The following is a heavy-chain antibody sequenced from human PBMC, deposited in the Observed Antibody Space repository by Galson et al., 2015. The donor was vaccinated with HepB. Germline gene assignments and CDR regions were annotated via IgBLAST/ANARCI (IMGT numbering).Heavy chain of an antibody. V-gene: IGHV2-26*01. CDR3: ARTAPGALAADY. J-gene: IGHJ4*02. CDR1: GFSLSNAGMG. Sequence: PALVKPTQTLTLTCTVSGFSLSNAGMGVSWIRQPPGKALEWLAHIFSNDEKSYSTSLKSRLTISKDTSKSQVVLTMTNMDPVDTATYYCARTAPGALAADYWGQGTLVTVSS. CDR2: IFSNDEK. D-gene: IGHD6-19*01.